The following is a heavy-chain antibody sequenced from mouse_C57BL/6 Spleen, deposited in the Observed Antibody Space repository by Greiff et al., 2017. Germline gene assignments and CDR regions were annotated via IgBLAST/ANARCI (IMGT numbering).Heavy chain of an antibody. CDR1: GYTFTSYW. V-gene: IGHV1-69*01. J-gene: IGHJ4*01. Sequence: LKESGAELVMPGASVKLSCKASGYTFTSYWMHWVKQRPGQGLEWIGEIDPSDSYTNYNQKFKGKSTLTVDKSSSTAYMQLSSLTSEDSAVYYCARKSPLAMDYWGQGTSVTVSS. CDR2: IDPSDSYT. CDR3: ARKSPLAMDY.